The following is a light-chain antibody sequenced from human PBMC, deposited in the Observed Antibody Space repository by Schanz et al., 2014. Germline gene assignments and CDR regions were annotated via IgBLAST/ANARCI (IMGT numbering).Light chain of an antibody. CDR3: QQYDNLPT. V-gene: IGKV1-17*01. CDR2: AAS. Sequence: DIHMTQSPSSLSPSVGDRVTITCRSSQSIGKYVNWYQQTPGKAPRLLIYAASTLQSGVPSRFSGSGSGTEFTLTISSLQPEDIATYYCQQYDNLPTFGGGTKVEIK. CDR1: QSIGKY. J-gene: IGKJ4*01.